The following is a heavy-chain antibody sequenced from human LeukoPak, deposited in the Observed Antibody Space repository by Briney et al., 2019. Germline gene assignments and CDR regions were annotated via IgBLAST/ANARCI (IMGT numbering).Heavy chain of an antibody. Sequence: SVKVSCKASGGTFSSYAISWVRQAPGQGLEWMGGIIPIFGTANYAQKFQGRVTITADESTSTAYMELSSLRSEDTAVYYCAKDQRWESPHYLDSWGQGTLVTVSS. V-gene: IGHV1-69*13. CDR3: AKDQRWESPHYLDS. CDR2: IIPIFGTA. J-gene: IGHJ4*02. CDR1: GGTFSSYA. D-gene: IGHD1-26*01.